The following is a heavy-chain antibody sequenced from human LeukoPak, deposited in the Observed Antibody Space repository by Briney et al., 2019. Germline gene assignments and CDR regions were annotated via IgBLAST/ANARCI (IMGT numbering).Heavy chain of an antibody. Sequence: GGSLRLSCAASGFTFSSYSMNWVRQAPGKGLEWVSYISSSSSTIYYADSVKGRFTISRDNAKNSLYLQMNSLRAEDTAVYYCASSGYLYYFDYWGQGTLVTVSS. V-gene: IGHV3-48*04. CDR3: ASSGYLYYFDY. D-gene: IGHD3-22*01. CDR1: GFTFSSYS. J-gene: IGHJ4*02. CDR2: ISSSSSTI.